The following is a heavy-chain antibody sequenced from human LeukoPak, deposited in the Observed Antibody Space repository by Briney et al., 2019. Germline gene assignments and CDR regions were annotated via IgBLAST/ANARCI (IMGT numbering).Heavy chain of an antibody. CDR1: GGSISSGSYY. V-gene: IGHV4-61*02. J-gene: IGHJ5*02. D-gene: IGHD6-19*01. Sequence: SETLSLTCTVSGGSISSGSYYWSWIRQPAGKGLEWIGRIYTSGSTNYNPSLKSRVTISVDTSKNQFSLKLSSVTAADTAVYYCARAVAGTRGRFDPWGQGTLVTVSS. CDR2: IYTSGST. CDR3: ARAVAGTRGRFDP.